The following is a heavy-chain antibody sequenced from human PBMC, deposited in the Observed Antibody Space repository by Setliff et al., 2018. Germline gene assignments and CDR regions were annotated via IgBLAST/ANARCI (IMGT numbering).Heavy chain of an antibody. CDR3: ARCITIFGVVIPNAFDY. CDR1: GFSLSTSGVG. V-gene: IGHV2-5*02. J-gene: IGHJ4*02. D-gene: IGHD3-3*01. Sequence: SGPTLVNPTQTLTLTCTFSGFSLSTSGVGVGWIRQPPGKALEWLALIYWDDDKRYSPSLKSRLTITKDTSKNQVVLTMTHMDPVDTATYYCARCITIFGVVIPNAFDYWGQGTLVTVSS. CDR2: IYWDDDK.